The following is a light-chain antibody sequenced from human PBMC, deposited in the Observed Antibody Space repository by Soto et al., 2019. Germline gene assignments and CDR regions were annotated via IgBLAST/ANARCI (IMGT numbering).Light chain of an antibody. CDR3: QQYGYSFWT. CDR2: SAS. V-gene: IGKV3-20*01. J-gene: IGKJ1*01. CDR1: QSVGSY. Sequence: EIVMTQSPATLSVSPGERATLSCRASQSVGSYLAWYQQKPGQAPRLLIYSASSRATGIPDRFSGSGSGADYTLTISRLEPEDSAMYYCQQYGYSFWTFGQGTKVDI.